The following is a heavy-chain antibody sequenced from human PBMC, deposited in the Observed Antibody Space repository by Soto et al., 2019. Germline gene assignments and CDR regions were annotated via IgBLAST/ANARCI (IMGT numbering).Heavy chain of an antibody. CDR2: IRSKAYGGTT. J-gene: IGHJ4*02. CDR3: TREVGFPL. CDR1: GFTFGDYA. Sequence: GGSQRLSCTASGFTFGDYAMSWVRQAPGKGLEWVGFIRSKAYGGTTEYAASVKGRFTISRDDSKSIAYLQMNSLKTEDTAVYYCTREVGFPLWGQGTLVTVSS. V-gene: IGHV3-49*04. D-gene: IGHD1-26*01.